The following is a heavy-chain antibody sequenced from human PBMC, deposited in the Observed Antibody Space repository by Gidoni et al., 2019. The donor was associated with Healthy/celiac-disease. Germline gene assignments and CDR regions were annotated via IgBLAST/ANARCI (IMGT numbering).Heavy chain of an antibody. CDR3: AKASSKIPYYYYYYMDV. D-gene: IGHD2-2*02. J-gene: IGHJ6*03. V-gene: IGHV3-23*01. CDR2: ISGSGGST. CDR1: GFTFSSYA. Sequence: EVQLLESGGGLVQPGGSLRLSCSASGFTFSSYAMSWVRQAPGKGLEWVSAISGSGGSTYYADSVKGRFTISRDNSKNTLYLQMNSLRAEDTAVYYCAKASSKIPYYYYYYMDVWGKGTTVTVSS.